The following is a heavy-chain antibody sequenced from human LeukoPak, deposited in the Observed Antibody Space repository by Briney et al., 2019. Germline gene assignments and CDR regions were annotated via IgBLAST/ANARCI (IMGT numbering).Heavy chain of an antibody. V-gene: IGHV1-18*01. J-gene: IGHJ4*02. CDR2: ISAYNGNT. D-gene: IGHD3-22*01. CDR3: ARERRYYYDSSGYYDY. Sequence: GASVKVSCKASGYTFTSYGISWVRQAPGQGLEWMGWISAYNGNTNYAQKLQGRVTMTTDTSTSTAYMELSSLRSEDTAVYYCARERRYYYDSSGYYDYWGQGTLVTVSS. CDR1: GYTFTSYG.